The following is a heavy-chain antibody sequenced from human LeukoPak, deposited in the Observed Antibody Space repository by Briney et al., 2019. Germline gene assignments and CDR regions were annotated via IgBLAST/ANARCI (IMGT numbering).Heavy chain of an antibody. CDR3: AKGGTWIQLWLFDY. V-gene: IGHV3-23*01. CDR1: GFTFSSYA. D-gene: IGHD5-18*01. Sequence: PGGSLRLSCAASGFTFSSYAMGWVRQAPGKGLEWVSVISGSGGSTYYADSAKGRFTISRDNSKNTLYLQMNSLRAEDTAVYYCAKGGTWIQLWLFDYWGQGTLVTVSS. J-gene: IGHJ4*02. CDR2: ISGSGGST.